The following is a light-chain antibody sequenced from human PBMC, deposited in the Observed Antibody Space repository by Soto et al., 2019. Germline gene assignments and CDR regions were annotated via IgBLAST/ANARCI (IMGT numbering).Light chain of an antibody. CDR3: SSFTSGSTYV. J-gene: IGLJ1*01. CDR1: SSDIGAYDY. V-gene: IGLV2-14*01. CDR2: EVS. Sequence: QSALTQPASVSGSPGQSITISCSGTSSDIGAYDYVSWCQQHPGKAPKLMIYEVSNRPSGVSDRFSGSKSGNTASLTISGIQAEEEADYYCSSFTSGSTYVFGTGTKLTVL.